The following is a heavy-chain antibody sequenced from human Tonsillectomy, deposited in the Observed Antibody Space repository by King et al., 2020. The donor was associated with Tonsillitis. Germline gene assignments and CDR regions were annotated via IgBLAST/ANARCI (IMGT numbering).Heavy chain of an antibody. J-gene: IGHJ6*02. V-gene: IGHV3-21*01. CDR3: ARSLLGGEIRGGGMDV. CDR2: ISSSSSYI. Sequence: VQLVESGGGLVKPGGSLRLSCAASGFTFSRYSMNWVRQAPGKGLEWVSFISSSSSYIYYADSVKGRFTISRDNAKNSLCLQMNSLRAEDTAVYYCARSLLGGEIRGGGMDVWGQGTTVTVSS. CDR1: GFTFSRYS. D-gene: IGHD3-16*01.